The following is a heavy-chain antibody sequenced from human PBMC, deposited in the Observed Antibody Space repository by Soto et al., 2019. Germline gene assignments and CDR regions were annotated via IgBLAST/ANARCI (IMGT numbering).Heavy chain of an antibody. D-gene: IGHD4-17*01. CDR2: SYCDDDK. J-gene: IGHJ4*02. Sequence: QITLKESGPTLVNPTQTLTLTCTFSGFSLSTNGVGVGWIRQPPGKALEWLALSYCDDDKRDSPPLTSTLTLTKDIHTIQEVLKMNDQDPEHTATYYSPHIPRSDGDYYYCGQVTLVTVSA. CDR3: PHIPRSDGDYYY. CDR1: GFSLSTNGVG. V-gene: IGHV2-5*02.